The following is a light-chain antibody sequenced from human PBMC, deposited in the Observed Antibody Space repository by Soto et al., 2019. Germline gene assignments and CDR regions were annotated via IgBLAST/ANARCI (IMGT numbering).Light chain of an antibody. CDR1: QALSNY. CDR3: KKYYSFHRT. Sequence: IHFTQSPSVLSSSVLDPVIITCLASQALSNYLAWYQQQPGKAPEIMIYAAYTLQSGVKSRFSGSGSGTDFTLTISCMQSEDFATYYCKKYYSFHRTCGQGPTGAIK. J-gene: IGKJ1*01. CDR2: AAY. V-gene: IGKV1-9*01.